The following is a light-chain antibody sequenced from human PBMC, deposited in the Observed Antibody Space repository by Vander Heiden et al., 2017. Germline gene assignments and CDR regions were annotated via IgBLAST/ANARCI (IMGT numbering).Light chain of an antibody. J-gene: IGKJ1*01. CDR2: AAS. CDR1: QSISSY. CDR3: QQSYSTWT. V-gene: IGKV1-39*01. Sequence: DIQMTQSPSSLSASVGDRVTITCRASQSISSYLNWYQQKPGKAPKLLIYAASSLQSGVPSRFSGSGSGTDFTLTISRLQPEDFATYYCQQSYSTWTFGPGTKVETK.